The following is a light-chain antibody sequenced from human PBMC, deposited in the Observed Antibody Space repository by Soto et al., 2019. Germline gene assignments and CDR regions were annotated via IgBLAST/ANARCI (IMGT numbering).Light chain of an antibody. V-gene: IGKV3-20*01. CDR2: GTS. CDR1: QVISSNY. Sequence: DTVLTQSPGTLALSPGERATLSCRASQVISSNYLAWYQQRPGQAPRLLIYGTSNGATGIPDRFSGSGSGADFTHTISILDPEDFAVYYCQHYANTRWTFGQGTKVEAK. CDR3: QHYANTRWT. J-gene: IGKJ1*01.